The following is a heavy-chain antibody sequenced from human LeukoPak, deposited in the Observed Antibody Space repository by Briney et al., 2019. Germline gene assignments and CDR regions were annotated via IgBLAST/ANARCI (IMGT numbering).Heavy chain of an antibody. CDR2: ISAYNGNT. V-gene: IGHV1-18*01. CDR3: ASPSFGGHDAFDI. Sequence: ASVKVSCKASGYTFTSYGISWVRQAPGQGLEWMGWISAYNGNTNYAQKLQCRVTMTTDTSTSTAYMELRSLRSDDTAVYYCASPSFGGHDAFDIWGQGTMVTVSS. D-gene: IGHD3-10*01. CDR1: GYTFTSYG. J-gene: IGHJ3*02.